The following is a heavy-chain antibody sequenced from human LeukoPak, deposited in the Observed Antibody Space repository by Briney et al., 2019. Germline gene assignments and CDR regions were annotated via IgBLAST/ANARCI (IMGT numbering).Heavy chain of an antibody. CDR2: IYHSGST. Sequence: KASETLSLTCTVSGGSISSSSYYWGWIRQPPGKGLEWIGSIYHSGSTYYNPSLKSRVTISVDTSKNQFSLKLGSVTAADTAVYYCARAKRWLQRGPTHYYYYMDVWGKGTTVTVSS. CDR1: GGSISSSSYY. V-gene: IGHV4-39*07. CDR3: ARAKRWLQRGPTHYYYYMDV. J-gene: IGHJ6*03. D-gene: IGHD5-24*01.